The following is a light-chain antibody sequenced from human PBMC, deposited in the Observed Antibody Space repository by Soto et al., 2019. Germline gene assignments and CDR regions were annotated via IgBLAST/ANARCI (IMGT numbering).Light chain of an antibody. CDR1: QSVSSY. Sequence: ETVVTQSPATLSMSPGERDTLSCRASQSVSSYLAWYQQKPGQAPRLLIYGASNRATGIPARFSGSGSGTDFTLTISSLEPEDFAVYYCQERSKWPVTFGQGTRLEI. CDR3: QERSKWPVT. V-gene: IGKV3-11*01. J-gene: IGKJ5*01. CDR2: GAS.